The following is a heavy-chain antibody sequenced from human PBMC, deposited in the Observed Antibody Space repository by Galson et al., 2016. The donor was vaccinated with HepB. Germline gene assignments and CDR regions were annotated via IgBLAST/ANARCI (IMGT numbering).Heavy chain of an antibody. CDR3: ARERAKVIDY. CDR2: VHDSGTT. Sequence: ETLSLTCAVSGSSITSGNWWGWVRQPPGKGLEWIGEVHDSGTTNYNPSLKSRVTISKDQSKNQLSLILTSVTAADSAVYYCARERAKVIDYWGRGTLVTVSS. V-gene: IGHV4-4*02. CDR1: GSSITSGNW. J-gene: IGHJ4*02. D-gene: IGHD4/OR15-4a*01.